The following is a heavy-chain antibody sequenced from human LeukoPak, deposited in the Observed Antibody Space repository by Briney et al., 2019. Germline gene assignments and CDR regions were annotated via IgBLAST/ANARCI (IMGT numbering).Heavy chain of an antibody. CDR1: GGSISSYY. CDR2: IYYIGST. V-gene: IGHV4-59*01. CDR3: ARGSAWFDP. J-gene: IGHJ5*02. Sequence: PSETLSLTGTVSGGSISSYYWSWIRQPPGKGLEWIGYIYYIGSTDYNPSLKSRVTISVDTSKNQFSLKMSSVTAADTAVYYCARGSAWFDPWGQGTLVTVSS.